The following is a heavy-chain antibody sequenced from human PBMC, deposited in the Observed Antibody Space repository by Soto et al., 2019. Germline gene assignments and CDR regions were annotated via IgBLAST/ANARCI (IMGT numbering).Heavy chain of an antibody. J-gene: IGHJ6*03. Sequence: GGSLRLSCAASGFTLSTYDMHWVRQATGKGLEWVAALSYAGDTYYPGSVKGRFTVSREGAKNSLYLQMNSLTAGDTAVYYCAKGPHLASGYSYMDVWGKGTTVTVSS. D-gene: IGHD3-10*01. CDR3: AKGPHLASGYSYMDV. V-gene: IGHV3-13*01. CDR2: LSYAGDT. CDR1: GFTLSTYD.